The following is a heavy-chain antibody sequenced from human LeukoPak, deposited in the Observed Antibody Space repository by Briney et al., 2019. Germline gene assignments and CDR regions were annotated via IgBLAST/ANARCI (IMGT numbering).Heavy chain of an antibody. CDR2: MSGSGGST. Sequence: GGSLRLSCAASGFTFSIYGMSWVRQAPGRGLEWVSAMSGSGGSTYYADSVKGRFTISRDNAKNSLYLQMNSLRAEDTAVYYCARAGYDYGSGSYYYVDAFDIWGQGTMVTVSS. CDR1: GFTFSIYG. D-gene: IGHD3-10*01. V-gene: IGHV3-23*01. CDR3: ARAGYDYGSGSYYYVDAFDI. J-gene: IGHJ3*02.